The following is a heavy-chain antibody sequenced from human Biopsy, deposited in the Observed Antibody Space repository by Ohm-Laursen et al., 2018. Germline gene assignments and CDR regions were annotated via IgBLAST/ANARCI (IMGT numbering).Heavy chain of an antibody. Sequence: SETLSLTCTVSGAYVTSGSYYWSWIRKPPGKGLEWLGDISNIGSTNYNPSLKSRVNITVDKSKNHFSLKLSSVTASDTAVYYCARESALAGDFDSWGQGTLVTVSS. CDR3: ARESALAGDFDS. V-gene: IGHV4-61*01. CDR2: ISNIGST. J-gene: IGHJ4*02. CDR1: GAYVTSGSYY. D-gene: IGHD6-19*01.